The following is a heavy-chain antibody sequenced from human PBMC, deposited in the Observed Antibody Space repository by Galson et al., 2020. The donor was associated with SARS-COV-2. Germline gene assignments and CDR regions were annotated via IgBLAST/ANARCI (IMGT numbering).Heavy chain of an antibody. D-gene: IGHD3-22*01. CDR2: IYPGDSDT. CDR1: GYSFTSYW. V-gene: IGHV5-51*01. CDR3: ASGQWSFSGGFDY. J-gene: IGHJ4*02. Sequence: GESLKISCKGSGYSFTSYWIGWVRQMPGKGLEWMGIIYPGDSDTRYSPSFQGQVTISVDNSISTAYLQWSSLKASDTAMYYCASGQWSFSGGFDYWGQGTLVTVSS.